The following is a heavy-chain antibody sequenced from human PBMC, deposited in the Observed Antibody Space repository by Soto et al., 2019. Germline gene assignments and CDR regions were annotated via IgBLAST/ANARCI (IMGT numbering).Heavy chain of an antibody. CDR2: ISGSGDST. CDR3: ARRGSGSYYDY. Sequence: EVQLLESGGDLVQPGGSLRLSCAASGFTFSSYAMRWVRQAPGKGLEWVSAISGSGDSTYYADSVKGRFTISRDNSKNTLYLQMNSLRGEDTAVYHCARRGSGSYYDYWGQGTLVTVSS. J-gene: IGHJ4*02. V-gene: IGHV3-23*01. D-gene: IGHD1-26*01. CDR1: GFTFSSYA.